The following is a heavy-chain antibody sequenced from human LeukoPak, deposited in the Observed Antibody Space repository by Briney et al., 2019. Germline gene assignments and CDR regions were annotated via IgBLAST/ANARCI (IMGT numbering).Heavy chain of an antibody. CDR2: ISSSSSTI. CDR1: GFTFSSYS. D-gene: IGHD3-22*01. Sequence: PGGSLRLSCAASGFTFSSYSMNWVRQAPGKGLEWVSYISSSSSTIYYADSVKGRFTISRDNAKNSLYLQMNSLRAEDTAVYYCARRLPYYDSLKDAFDIWGQGTMVTVSS. V-gene: IGHV3-48*04. CDR3: ARRLPYYDSLKDAFDI. J-gene: IGHJ3*02.